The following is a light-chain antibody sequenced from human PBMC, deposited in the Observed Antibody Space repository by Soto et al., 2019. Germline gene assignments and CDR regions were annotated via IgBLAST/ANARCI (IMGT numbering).Light chain of an antibody. CDR2: SYT. J-gene: IGLJ2*01. Sequence: QSVLTQPPSASGTPGQRVTISCSGSNSNIGSNLVNWYQQLPGTAPKLLIYSYTQRPSGVPDRFSGSKSGTSAPLAISGLQSEDEADYYCAVWDGSLNGVVFGGGTKLTVL. V-gene: IGLV1-44*01. CDR1: NSNIGSNL. CDR3: AVWDGSLNGVV.